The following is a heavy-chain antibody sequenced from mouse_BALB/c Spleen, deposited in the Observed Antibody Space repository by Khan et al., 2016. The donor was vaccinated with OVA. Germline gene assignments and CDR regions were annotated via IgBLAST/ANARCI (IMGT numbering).Heavy chain of an antibody. D-gene: IGHD2-12*01. CDR1: RFTISSYG. J-gene: IGHJ2*01. Sequence: EVKLEESGGGLVQPGGSLKRSCAASRFTISSYGMSSVRQTPDKRLELVASIDTNGGSTDYPDSFKGRATITGDNAKNTAYLQMRSLKSEDKAKYYWARSAIWGQGTTLTVSS. CDR3: ARSAI. V-gene: IGHV5-6-3*01. CDR2: IDTNGGST.